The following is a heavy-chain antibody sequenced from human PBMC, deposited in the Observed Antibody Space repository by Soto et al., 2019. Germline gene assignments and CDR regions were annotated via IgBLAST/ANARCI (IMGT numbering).Heavy chain of an antibody. V-gene: IGHV1-69*13. J-gene: IGHJ6*02. D-gene: IGHD3-10*01. CDR3: ARCSEITMVRGVIPRPQKHYYYYYGMDV. CDR1: GGTFSSYA. CDR2: IIPIFGTA. Sequence: GASVKVSCKASGGTFSSYAISWVRQAPGQGLEWMGGIIPIFGTANYAQKFQGRVTITADESTSTAYMELSSLRSEDTAVYYCARCSEITMVRGVIPRPQKHYYYYYGMDVWGQGTTVTVSS.